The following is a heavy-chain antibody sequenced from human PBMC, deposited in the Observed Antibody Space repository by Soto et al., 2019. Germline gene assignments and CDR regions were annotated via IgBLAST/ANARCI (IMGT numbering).Heavy chain of an antibody. J-gene: IGHJ5*02. V-gene: IGHV4-59*01. D-gene: IGHD2-15*01. CDR3: ARGHGGSWFDP. CDR1: GGPISSYY. CDR2: IYYIGST. Sequence: PSETLSLTCTVSGGPISSYYWTWVRQPPGKGLEWIGYIYYIGSTNYNPSLKSRVTISADTSKNQFSLKLSSVTAADTAMYYCARGHGGSWFDPWGQGTLVTVSS.